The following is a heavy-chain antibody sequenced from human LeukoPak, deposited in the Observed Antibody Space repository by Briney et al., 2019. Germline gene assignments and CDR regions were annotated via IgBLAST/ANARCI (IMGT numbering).Heavy chain of an antibody. J-gene: IGHJ4*02. CDR3: ASLGVVHAY. CDR2: INHSGST. D-gene: IGHD3-3*01. Sequence: SETLSLTCAVYGGSFSGYYWSWIRQPPGKGLEWIGEINHSGSTYYNPSLKSRVTISVDTSKNQFSLKLSSVTAADTAVYYCASLGVVHAYWGQGTLVTVSS. CDR1: GGSFSGYY. V-gene: IGHV4-34*01.